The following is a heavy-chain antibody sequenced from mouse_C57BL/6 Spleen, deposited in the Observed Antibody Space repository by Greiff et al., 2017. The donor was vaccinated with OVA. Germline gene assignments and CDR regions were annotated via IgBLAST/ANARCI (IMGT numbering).Heavy chain of an antibody. CDR2: INPNNGGT. CDR3: ARRRVTVPFDY. V-gene: IGHV1-26*01. CDR1: GYTFTDYY. D-gene: IGHD2-12*01. J-gene: IGHJ2*01. Sequence: EVQLQQSGPELVKPGASVKISCKASGYTFTDYYMNWVKQSHGKSLEWIGDINPNNGGTSYNQKFKGKATLTVDKSSSTAYMELRSLTSEDSAVYYCARRRVTVPFDYWGQGTTLTVSS.